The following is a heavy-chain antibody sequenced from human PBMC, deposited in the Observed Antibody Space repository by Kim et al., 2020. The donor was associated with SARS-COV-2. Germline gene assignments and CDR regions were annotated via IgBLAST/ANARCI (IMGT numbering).Heavy chain of an antibody. CDR3: AREGYYYDSSGYFDY. V-gene: IGHV4-59*01. D-gene: IGHD3-22*01. Sequence: PSLKSRVTISVDTSKNQFSLKLSSVTAADTAVYYCAREGYYYDSSGYFDYWGQGTLVTVS. J-gene: IGHJ4*02.